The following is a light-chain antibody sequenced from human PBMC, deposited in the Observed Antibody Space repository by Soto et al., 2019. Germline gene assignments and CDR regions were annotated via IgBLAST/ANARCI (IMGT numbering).Light chain of an antibody. V-gene: IGLV2-11*01. Sequence: QSALTQPRSVSGSPGQSVTISCTGTSSDVGGYNYVSWYQQHPGKAPKLMIYDVSKRPSGVPDRFSGSKSGNTASLTISGLQAEAEADYYCCSYAGSYTFERVLGGGTKLTVL. CDR3: CSYAGSYTFERV. J-gene: IGLJ3*02. CDR2: DVS. CDR1: SSDVGGYNY.